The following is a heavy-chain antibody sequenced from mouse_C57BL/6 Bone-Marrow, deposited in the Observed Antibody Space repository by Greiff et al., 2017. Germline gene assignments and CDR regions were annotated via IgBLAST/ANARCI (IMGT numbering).Heavy chain of an antibody. D-gene: IGHD1-1*01. Sequence: DVKLQESGPGLVKPSQTVFLTCTVTGISITTGNYRWSWLRQFPGKKLGWIGDIYYSGTITYNPSLTSRTTITRDTPKNQFFLEMNSLTAEDTATYYCARLCRRSSYFDDWGQGTTLTVSS. CDR2: IYYSGTI. CDR1: GISITTGNYR. CDR3: ARLCRRSSYFDD. J-gene: IGHJ2*01. V-gene: IGHV3-5*01.